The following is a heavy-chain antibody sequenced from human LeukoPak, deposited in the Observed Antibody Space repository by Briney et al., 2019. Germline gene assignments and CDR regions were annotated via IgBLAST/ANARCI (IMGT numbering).Heavy chain of an antibody. J-gene: IGHJ5*02. Sequence: SETPSLTCTVSRSSISSSSYYWGWSRQPPGKGLEWIGIINHSGRTYFKSSLKSRITISVDTSRNQFSLNLSSVTAADTAVYFCGRHNIRGVSHWFDPWGQGTQVTVSS. CDR3: GRHNIRGVSHWFDP. D-gene: IGHD3-10*01. CDR2: INHSGRT. V-gene: IGHV4-39*01. CDR1: RSSISSSSYY.